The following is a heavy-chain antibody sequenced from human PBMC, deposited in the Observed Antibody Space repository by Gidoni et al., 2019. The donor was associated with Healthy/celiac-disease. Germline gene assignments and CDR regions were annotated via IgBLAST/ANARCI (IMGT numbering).Heavy chain of an antibody. Sequence: QVQLVESGGGVVQPGRSLRLSCAASGFTFSSHGMHWVRQAPGKGLVWVAVIWYDGSNKYYADSVKGLFTISRDNSKNTRYLQMNSLRAEDTAVYYCARGRGRRWNYGLRDYYYYYGMDVWGQGTTVTVSS. CDR3: ARGRGRRWNYGLRDYYYYYGMDV. CDR1: GFTFSSHG. D-gene: IGHD1-7*01. V-gene: IGHV3-33*01. J-gene: IGHJ6*02. CDR2: IWYDGSNK.